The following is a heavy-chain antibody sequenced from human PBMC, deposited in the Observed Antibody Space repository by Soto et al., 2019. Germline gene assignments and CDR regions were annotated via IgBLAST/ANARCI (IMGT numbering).Heavy chain of an antibody. J-gene: IGHJ4*02. CDR3: ARNSITMVRGVTPHIDY. Sequence: ASVKVSCKASGYTFTSYAMHWVRQAPGQRLEWMGWINAGNGNTKYSQKFQGRVTITRDTSASTAYMELSSLRSEDTAVYYCARNSITMVRGVTPHIDYWGQGTLVTVSS. D-gene: IGHD3-10*01. CDR2: INAGNGNT. V-gene: IGHV1-3*01. CDR1: GYTFTSYA.